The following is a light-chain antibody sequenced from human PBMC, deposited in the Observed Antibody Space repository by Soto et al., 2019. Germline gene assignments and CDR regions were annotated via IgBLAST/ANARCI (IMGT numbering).Light chain of an antibody. J-gene: IGLJ1*01. CDR1: SSDVGGYNS. Sequence: QSELTQPASLSRSPGQSIPISCTGTSSDVGGYNSVSWYQQHPGKAPKVIIFDVSSRPSGVSSRFSGSKSGNTASPTISGLQAEDEADYYCCSYGSGSTLYVFGAGTKVTVL. V-gene: IGLV2-14*03. CDR3: CSYGSGSTLYV. CDR2: DVS.